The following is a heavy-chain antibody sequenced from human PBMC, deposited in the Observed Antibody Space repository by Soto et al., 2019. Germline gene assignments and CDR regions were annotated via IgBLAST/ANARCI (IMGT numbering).Heavy chain of an antibody. CDR3: AKDPDRYDYVWGTYRYIDH. J-gene: IGHJ4*02. CDR1: GITFSNYA. CDR2: ISTSGGRP. Sequence: EVQLLESGGGLVQPGGSLRLSCTASGITFSNYAMSWVRQAPRKGLEWVSSISTSGGRPYYADYVKGRFTIYRDNSKNTLYLQMNSLRVEDTAVYYCAKDPDRYDYVWGTYRYIDHGGQGTLVTVSS. V-gene: IGHV3-23*01. D-gene: IGHD3-16*02.